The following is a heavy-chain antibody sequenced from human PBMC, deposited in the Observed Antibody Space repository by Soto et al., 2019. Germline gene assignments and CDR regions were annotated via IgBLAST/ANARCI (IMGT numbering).Heavy chain of an antibody. Sequence: EVQLLESGGGLVQPGGSLRLSCAASGFTFSSYAMTWVRQAPGKGLEWVSTISRSGDSTYYRDPVKGRFTISRDNSKNTVYLQMNSLRGEDTAGYYCAKTDKFNPQSSGWANRFDYWGQGTLVTVSS. CDR1: GFTFSSYA. D-gene: IGHD6-19*01. V-gene: IGHV3-23*01. CDR3: AKTDKFNPQSSGWANRFDY. CDR2: ISRSGDST. J-gene: IGHJ4*02.